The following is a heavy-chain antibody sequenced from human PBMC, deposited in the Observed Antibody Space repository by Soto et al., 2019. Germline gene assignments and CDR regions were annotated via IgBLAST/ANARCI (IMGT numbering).Heavy chain of an antibody. CDR1: GGSINSYY. J-gene: IGHJ6*03. CDR2: IYYTGST. D-gene: IGHD2-21*01. CDR3: ASLDGYSPYMDI. Sequence: SETLSLTCSVSGGSINSYYWSWIRQPPGKGPEWVGYIYYTGSTNYNPSLKSRVTISVDTSKKHFSLKLASVTAADTAEYYCASLDGYSPYMDIWGKGTTVTVSS. V-gene: IGHV4-59*08.